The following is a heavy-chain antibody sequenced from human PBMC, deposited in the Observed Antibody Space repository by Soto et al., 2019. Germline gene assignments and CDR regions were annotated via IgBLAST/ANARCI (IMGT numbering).Heavy chain of an antibody. J-gene: IGHJ5*02. CDR1: GYRFSDNA. V-gene: IGHV1-3*01. CDR2: IHAGNGNT. D-gene: IGHD3-16*02. CDR3: ARDRYTATTVWFDP. Sequence: QVQLVQSGAEVKEPGASVKVSCKASGYRFSDNAMHWVRQAPGQRPEWMGWIHAGNGNTRYSQNFQGSLTIPRHPSASITDRELRSLRSEDTAVYYWARDRYTATTVWFDPWGQGALVTVSS.